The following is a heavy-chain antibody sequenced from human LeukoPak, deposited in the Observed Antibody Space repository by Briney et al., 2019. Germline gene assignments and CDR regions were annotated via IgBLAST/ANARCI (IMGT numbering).Heavy chain of an antibody. Sequence: ASVKVSCKASGYTFTSYGISCVRQAPGQGLEWMGWISAYNGNTNYAQKLQGRVTMTTDTSTSTAYMELRSLRSDDTAVYYCARDPWNYGEDWFDPWGQGTLVTVSS. CDR3: ARDPWNYGEDWFDP. V-gene: IGHV1-18*01. CDR2: ISAYNGNT. J-gene: IGHJ5*02. D-gene: IGHD1-7*01. CDR1: GYTFTSYG.